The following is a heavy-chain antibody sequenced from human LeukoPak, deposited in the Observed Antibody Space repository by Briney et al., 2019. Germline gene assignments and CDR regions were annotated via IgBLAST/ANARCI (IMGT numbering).Heavy chain of an antibody. V-gene: IGHV4-34*01. CDR3: ARVIGRYYYYYMDV. J-gene: IGHJ6*03. CDR2: INHSGST. D-gene: IGHD3-10*01. Sequence: SETLSLTCAVYGGSFSGYYWSWIRQPPGKGLEWIGEINHSGSTNYNPSLKSRVTISVDTSKNQFSLKLSSVTAADTAVYYCARVIGRYYYYYMDVWGKGTTVTVSS. CDR1: GGSFSGYY.